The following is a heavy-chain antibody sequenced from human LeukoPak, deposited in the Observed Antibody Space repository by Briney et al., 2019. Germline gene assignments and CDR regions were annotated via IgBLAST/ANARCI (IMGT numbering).Heavy chain of an antibody. D-gene: IGHD6-19*01. Sequence: GGSLRLSCAASGFTFSSYGMHCVRQAPGKGLEWVAVIWYDGSNKYYADSVKGRFTISRDNSKNTLYLQMNSLRAEDTAVYYCARDHSSGWYSDYFDYWGQGTLVTVSS. V-gene: IGHV3-33*01. CDR2: IWYDGSNK. CDR1: GFTFSSYG. CDR3: ARDHSSGWYSDYFDY. J-gene: IGHJ4*02.